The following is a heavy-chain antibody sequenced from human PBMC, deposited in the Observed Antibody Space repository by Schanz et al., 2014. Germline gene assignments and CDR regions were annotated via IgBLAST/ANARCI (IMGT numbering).Heavy chain of an antibody. D-gene: IGHD6-19*01. CDR1: GFGFDDYA. Sequence: EVQLVESGGGVVRPGGSLRLSCAASGFGFDDYAMSWVRQAPGKGLEWVSYISSSSSTIYYADSVKGRFTISRDNAKNSLYLQMNSLRVEDTAVYYCARDLISSGWYGWGQGTLVTVSS. CDR2: ISSSSSTI. J-gene: IGHJ4*02. CDR3: ARDLISSGWYG. V-gene: IGHV3-48*04.